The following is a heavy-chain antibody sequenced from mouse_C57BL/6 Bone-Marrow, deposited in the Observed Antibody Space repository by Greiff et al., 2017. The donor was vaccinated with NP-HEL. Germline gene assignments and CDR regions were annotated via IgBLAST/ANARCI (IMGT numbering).Heavy chain of an antibody. CDR1: GFNIKDYY. V-gene: IGHV14-1*01. D-gene: IGHD1-1*01. CDR3: TTDTTVVAGDY. CDR2: IDPEDGDT. Sequence: EVQLQQSGAELVRPGASVKLSCTASGFNIKDYYMHWVKQRPEQGLEWIGRIDPEDGDTEYAPKFQGKATMTADTASNTAYLQLSSLTSEDTAVYYCTTDTTVVAGDYWGQGTTLTVSS. J-gene: IGHJ2*01.